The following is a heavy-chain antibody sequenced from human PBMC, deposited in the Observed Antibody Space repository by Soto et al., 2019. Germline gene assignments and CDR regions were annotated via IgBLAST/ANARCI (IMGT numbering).Heavy chain of an antibody. D-gene: IGHD3-22*01. CDR1: GGSISSYY. Sequence: SETLSLTCTVSGGSISSYYWNWIRQPPGKGLEWIGYIYYSGSTNYNPSLKSRVTISVDTSKNQFSLKLSSVTAADTPVYYCARDKPNWDYDSSGYFAYWGQGTLVTVSS. J-gene: IGHJ4*02. CDR3: ARDKPNWDYDSSGYFAY. CDR2: IYYSGST. V-gene: IGHV4-59*01.